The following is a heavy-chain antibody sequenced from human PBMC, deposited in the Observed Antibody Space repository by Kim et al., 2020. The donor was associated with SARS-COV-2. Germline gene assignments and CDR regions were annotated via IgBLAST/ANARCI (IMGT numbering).Heavy chain of an antibody. CDR1: GFTFSSYD. V-gene: IGHV3-13*01. D-gene: IGHD2-15*01. CDR2: IGTAGDT. Sequence: GGSLRLSCAASGFTFSSYDMHWVRQATGKGLEWVSAIGTAGDTYYPGSVKGRFTISRENAKNSLYLQMNSLRAGDTAVYYCARALGYCSGGSCLYYYGMDVWGQGTTVTVSS. CDR3: ARALGYCSGGSCLYYYGMDV. J-gene: IGHJ6*02.